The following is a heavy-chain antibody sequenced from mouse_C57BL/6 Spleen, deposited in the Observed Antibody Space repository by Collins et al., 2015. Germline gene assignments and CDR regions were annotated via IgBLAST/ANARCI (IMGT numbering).Heavy chain of an antibody. CDR1: GYTFIDYE. Sequence: QVQLQQSGAELVRPGASVTLSCKASGYTFIDYEMHWVKQTPVHGLEWIGAIDPETGGTAYNQKFKGKAILTADKSSSTAYMELRSLTSEDSAVYYCTRGVTVVARGLAYWGQGTLVTVSA. CDR3: TRGVTVVARGLAY. CDR2: IDPETGGT. D-gene: IGHD1-1*01. V-gene: IGHV1-15*01. J-gene: IGHJ3*01.